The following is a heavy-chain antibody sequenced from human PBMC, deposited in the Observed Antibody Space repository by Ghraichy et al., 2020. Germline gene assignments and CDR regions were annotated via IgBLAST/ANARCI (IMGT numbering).Heavy chain of an antibody. Sequence: SETLSLTCTVSGYSMRSGYYWGWIRQPPGKGLEWIAMIFHTGNTYSNPSLKSRVTISIDTSNNQVSLRVDSVTAADTAVYYCAALDTQRFVLSHFALWGRGLLVTVSS. D-gene: IGHD3-3*01. CDR1: GYSMRSGYY. CDR2: IFHTGNT. J-gene: IGHJ4*02. V-gene: IGHV4-38-2*02. CDR3: AALDTQRFVLSHFAL.